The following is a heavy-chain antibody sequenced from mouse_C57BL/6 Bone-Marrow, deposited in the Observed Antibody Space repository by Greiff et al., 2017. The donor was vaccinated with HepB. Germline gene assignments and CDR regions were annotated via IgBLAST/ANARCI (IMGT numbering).Heavy chain of an antibody. D-gene: IGHD2-1*01. J-gene: IGHJ4*01. V-gene: IGHV6-3*01. CDR3: TGPIYSYAMDY. Sequence: EVQVVESGGGLVQPGGSMKLSCVASGFTFSNYWMNWVRQSPEKGLEWVAQIRLKSDNYATHYAESVKGRFTISRDDSKSSVYLQMNNLRAEDTGIYYCTGPIYSYAMDYWGQGTSVTVSS. CDR2: IRLKSDNYAT. CDR1: GFTFSNYW.